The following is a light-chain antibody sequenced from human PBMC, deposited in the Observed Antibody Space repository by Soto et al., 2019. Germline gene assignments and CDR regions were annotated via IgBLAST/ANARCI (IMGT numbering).Light chain of an antibody. V-gene: IGKV3-20*01. CDR2: GAS. CDR1: QTINNNY. Sequence: IILTQSPGTLSLSPGERDTLSCKASQTINNNYVAWYQQRPGRAPRLLVYGASARATGIPDRFRGSGAGTDFTLTISRLEPEDFAVYYCQHHGDLIGFGGGTKV. J-gene: IGKJ4*01. CDR3: QHHGDLIG.